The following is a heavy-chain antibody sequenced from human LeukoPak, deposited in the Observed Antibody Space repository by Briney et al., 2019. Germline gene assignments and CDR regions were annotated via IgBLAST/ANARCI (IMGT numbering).Heavy chain of an antibody. CDR3: ARVCSGGSCYPLGDAFDI. D-gene: IGHD2-15*01. V-gene: IGHV3-7*01. Sequence: GGSLRLSCAASGFTFSSYWMSWVRQAPGKGLEWVASIKQDGSEKYYVDSVKGRFTISRDNAKNSLYLQMNSLRAEDTAVYYCARVCSGGSCYPLGDAFDIWGQGTMVTVSS. CDR2: IKQDGSEK. J-gene: IGHJ3*02. CDR1: GFTFSSYW.